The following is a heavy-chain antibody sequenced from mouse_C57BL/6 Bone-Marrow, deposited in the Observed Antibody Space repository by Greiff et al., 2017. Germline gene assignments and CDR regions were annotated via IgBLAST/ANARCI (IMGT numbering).Heavy chain of an antibody. V-gene: IGHV14-4*01. J-gene: IGHJ1*03. Sequence: VQLQQSGAELVRPGASVKLSCTASGFNIKDDYMHWVKQRPEQGLEWIGWIDPENGDTEYASKFQGKATITADTSSNTAYLQLSSLTSEDTAVYYFTTITTVVADWYFDVWGTGTTVTVSS. CDR3: TTITTVVADWYFDV. CDR2: IDPENGDT. CDR1: GFNIKDDY. D-gene: IGHD1-1*01.